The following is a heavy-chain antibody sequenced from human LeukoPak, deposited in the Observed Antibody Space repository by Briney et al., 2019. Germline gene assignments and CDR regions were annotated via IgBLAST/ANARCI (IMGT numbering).Heavy chain of an antibody. Sequence: ASVKVSCKASGYTFTSYYMHWVRQAPGQGLEWMGIINPSGGSTSYAQKFQGRVTMTRDTSTSTVYMELSSLRSEDTAVYYCAREYVLRFLEWPPSYYYGMDGWGQGTTVTVSS. CDR2: INPSGGST. J-gene: IGHJ6*02. V-gene: IGHV1-46*01. D-gene: IGHD3-3*01. CDR3: AREYVLRFLEWPPSYYYGMDG. CDR1: GYTFTSYY.